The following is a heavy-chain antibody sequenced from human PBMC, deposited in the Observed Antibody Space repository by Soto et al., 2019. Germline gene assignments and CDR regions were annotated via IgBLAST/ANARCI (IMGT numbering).Heavy chain of an antibody. J-gene: IGHJ5*02. D-gene: IGHD6-6*01. Sequence: GGSLRLSCAASGFTFSSYAMHWVRQAPGKGLEWVAVISYDGSNKYYADSVKGRFTISRDNSKNTLYLQMNSLRAEDTAVYYCARDPSSIAARPKNWFDPWGQGTLVTVSS. CDR1: GFTFSSYA. CDR3: ARDPSSIAARPKNWFDP. V-gene: IGHV3-30-3*01. CDR2: ISYDGSNK.